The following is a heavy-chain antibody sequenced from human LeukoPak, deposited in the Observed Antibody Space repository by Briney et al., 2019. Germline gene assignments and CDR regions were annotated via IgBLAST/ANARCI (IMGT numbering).Heavy chain of an antibody. CDR3: ARGLYSSGWYEGSFDY. Sequence: GGSLLLYCSASGFPFSSYWMSWVRQAPGPGLEGVATIKQDGSEKYYVDSVKGRFTISRDNAKNSLYLQMNSLRAEDTAVYYCARGLYSSGWYEGSFDYWGQGTLVTVSS. CDR1: GFPFSSYW. D-gene: IGHD6-19*01. CDR2: IKQDGSEK. V-gene: IGHV3-7*01. J-gene: IGHJ4*02.